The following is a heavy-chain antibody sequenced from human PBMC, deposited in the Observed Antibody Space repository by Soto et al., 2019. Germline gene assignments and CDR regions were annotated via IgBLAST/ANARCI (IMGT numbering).Heavy chain of an antibody. CDR1: GFTFSSYS. Sequence: GGSLRLSCAASGFTFSSYSMNWVRQAPGKGLEWVSYISSSSSTIYYADSVKGRFTISRDNAKNSLYLQMNSLRAEDTAVYYCAREVPILGYCSGGSCPYYYYYMDVWGKGTTVTVSS. CDR3: AREVPILGYCSGGSCPYYYYYMDV. D-gene: IGHD2-15*01. V-gene: IGHV3-48*01. J-gene: IGHJ6*03. CDR2: ISSSSSTI.